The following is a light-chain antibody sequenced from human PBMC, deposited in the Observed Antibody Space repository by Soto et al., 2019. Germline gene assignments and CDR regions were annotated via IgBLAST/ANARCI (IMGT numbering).Light chain of an antibody. CDR2: GAS. CDR3: QQYGSSPPT. J-gene: IGKJ1*01. V-gene: IGKV3-20*01. Sequence: EIVLTQSPGTLSLSPGERATLSCRASQSVSSSYLAWYQQKPGQAPRLLIYGASSRATGIPDRFSGTGSGTDFTLTISRLEPEDVAVYCCQQYGSSPPTFGQGTKVEIK. CDR1: QSVSSSY.